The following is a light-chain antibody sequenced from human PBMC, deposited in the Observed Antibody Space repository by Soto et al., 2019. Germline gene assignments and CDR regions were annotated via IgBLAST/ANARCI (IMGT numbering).Light chain of an antibody. Sequence: EIVLTQSPGTLSLSPGERATLSCRASQSVSSSYLAWYQQKPGQAPRLLIYGASTRATAIPDRFSGSGSGTDFTLTISRLEPEDFAVYYCQQRSDWHRTFGQGTKVDIK. J-gene: IGKJ1*01. CDR1: QSVSSSY. V-gene: IGKV3D-20*02. CDR2: GAS. CDR3: QQRSDWHRT.